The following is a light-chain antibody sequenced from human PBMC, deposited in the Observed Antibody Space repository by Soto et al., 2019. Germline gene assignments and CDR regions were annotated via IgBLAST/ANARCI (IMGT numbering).Light chain of an antibody. Sequence: EIVLTQSPCTLSLSPGETATLSCRASQTINSDYLAWFQQRPGQAPRLLIFATSRRATDIPDRFSGSGSGTDFTLTISRLEPEDFALYYCLQYGSSFWTFGQGTKVDIK. CDR1: QTINSDY. CDR3: LQYGSSFWT. CDR2: ATS. V-gene: IGKV3-20*01. J-gene: IGKJ1*01.